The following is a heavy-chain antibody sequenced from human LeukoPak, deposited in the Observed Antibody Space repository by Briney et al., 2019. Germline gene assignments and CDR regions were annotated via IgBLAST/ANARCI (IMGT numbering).Heavy chain of an antibody. D-gene: IGHD3-10*01. CDR2: IYYSGST. CDR3: ASMVRGGGVYYFEY. J-gene: IGHJ4*02. CDR1: GGSISSSSYY. V-gene: IGHV4-39*01. Sequence: SETLSLTCTVSGGSISSSSYYWGWIRQPPGKGLEWIGSIYYSGSTYYNPSLKSRTTISVDTSKNQFSLKLSSVTAADTAVYYCASMVRGGGVYYFEYWGQGTLVTVSS.